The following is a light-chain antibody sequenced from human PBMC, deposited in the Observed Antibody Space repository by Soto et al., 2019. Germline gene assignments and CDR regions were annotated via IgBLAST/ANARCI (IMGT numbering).Light chain of an antibody. CDR1: QSISAW. V-gene: IGKV1-5*01. CDR3: QQYNTFWT. CDR2: DAS. Sequence: MQLCQSPSSMQASVADRVASTFRASQSISAWLAWYQQKPGKAPKLLIYDASNLESGVPSRFSGSGSGTEFTLTISSLQPDDVATYYCQQYNTFWTFGQGTKVDIK. J-gene: IGKJ1*01.